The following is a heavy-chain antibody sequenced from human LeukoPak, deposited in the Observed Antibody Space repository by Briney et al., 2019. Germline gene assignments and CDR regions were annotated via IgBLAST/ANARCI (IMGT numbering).Heavy chain of an antibody. CDR3: ARDSRCGSGCTADGMDEWYEDTMVV. CDR1: GDSISSYY. J-gene: IGHJ6*02. D-gene: IGHD6-25*01. CDR2: INDRGST. Sequence: PSETLSLTCSVSGDSISSYYWSWIRQPPGKGLEWLGHINDRGSTDYNSSLEGRVTISVDTFNNRFSLKLNSVIAADTAVYYCARDSRCGSGCTADGMDEWYEDTMVVWGRGITVIVSS. V-gene: IGHV4-59*01.